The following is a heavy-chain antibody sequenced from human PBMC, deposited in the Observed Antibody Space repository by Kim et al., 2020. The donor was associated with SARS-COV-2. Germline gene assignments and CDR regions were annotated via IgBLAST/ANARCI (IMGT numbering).Heavy chain of an antibody. Sequence: GGSLRLSCAASVFSFTSYAMIWVRQAPGKGLEWVSAISGSGRTTYYADSVRGRFTVSRDNSKNTLFLQMNSLRAEDAARYFCAKDGMIAVAFSIDQWGQG. CDR2: ISGSGRTT. CDR1: VFSFTSYA. CDR3: AKDGMIAVAFSIDQ. D-gene: IGHD2-2*01. J-gene: IGHJ4*01. V-gene: IGHV3-23*01.